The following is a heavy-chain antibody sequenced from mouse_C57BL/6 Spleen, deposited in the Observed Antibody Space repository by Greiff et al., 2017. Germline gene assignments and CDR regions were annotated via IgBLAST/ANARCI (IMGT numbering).Heavy chain of an antibody. CDR3: AGNDGYYGFAY. D-gene: IGHD2-3*01. Sequence: VQQSGAELVKPGASVKLSCKASGYTFTEYTIHWVKQRPGQGLEWIGWFYPGSGSIKYNEKFKDKATLTADKSSSTVYMELSRLTSEDSAVYFWAGNDGYYGFAYWGQGTLVTVSA. CDR1: GYTFTEYT. V-gene: IGHV1-62-2*01. J-gene: IGHJ3*01. CDR2: FYPGSGSI.